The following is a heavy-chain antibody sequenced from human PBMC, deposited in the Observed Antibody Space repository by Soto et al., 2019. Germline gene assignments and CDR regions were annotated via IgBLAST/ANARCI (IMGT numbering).Heavy chain of an antibody. CDR2: IRGSCGST. Sequence: EVQLLESGGGLVQPGGSLRLSCAASGFTFSSYAMSWVRQAPGKGLEWVSAIRGSCGSTYYADSVKGRFTSSRDNSKNTLYLHMNGLRAEDTAVYYCAKMITGTTFFLQVDYWGKGTLVTFSS. CDR3: AKMITGTTFFLQVDY. J-gene: IGHJ4*02. V-gene: IGHV3-23*01. CDR1: GFTFSSYA. D-gene: IGHD1-7*01.